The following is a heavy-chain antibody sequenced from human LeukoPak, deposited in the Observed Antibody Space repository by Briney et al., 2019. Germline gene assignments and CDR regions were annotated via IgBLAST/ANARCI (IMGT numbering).Heavy chain of an antibody. CDR3: ARHSVDAFDI. Sequence: SETLSLTCTVSGGSISSYYWSWIRQPPGKGLEWIGYIYYSGSTNYNPSLKSRVTISVDTSKNQFSLKLSSVTAADTAAYYCARHSVDAFDIWGQGTMVTVSS. CDR2: IYYSGST. J-gene: IGHJ3*02. V-gene: IGHV4-59*08. CDR1: GGSISSYY. D-gene: IGHD6-19*01.